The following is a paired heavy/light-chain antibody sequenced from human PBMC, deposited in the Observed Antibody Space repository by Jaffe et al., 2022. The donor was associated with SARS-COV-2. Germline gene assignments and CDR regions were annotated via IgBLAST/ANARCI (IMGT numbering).Heavy chain of an antibody. V-gene: IGHV3-7*01. CDR2: IDQNGGEK. CDR3: ARDGDPGPWGD. J-gene: IGHJ4*02. CDR1: GFAFRNHW. D-gene: IGHD3-16*01. Sequence: EVQLVESGGGLVQPGGSLRLSCGASGFAFRNHWMSWVRQAPGRGLEWVANIDQNGGEKYYVDSVKGRFTISRDNPKNSLYLQMNSLRAEDTAVYYCARDGDPGPWGDWGQGTLVTVSS.
Light chain of an antibody. CDR2: ESN. J-gene: IGLJ3*02. CDR3: GAWDNRLTAGV. V-gene: IGLV1-51*02. CDR1: SSNIGSSH. Sequence: QSVLTQPPSVSAAPGQRVTISCSGSSSNIGSSHVSWYQQLPGTAPKLLIYESNKRPSGIPDRFSGSKSGTSATLGITGLQTGDEADYYCGAWDNRLTAGVFGGGTKLTVL.